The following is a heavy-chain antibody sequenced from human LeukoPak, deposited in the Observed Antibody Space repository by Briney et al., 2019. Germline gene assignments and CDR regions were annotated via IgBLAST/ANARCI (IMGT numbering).Heavy chain of an antibody. CDR3: ARGYGYQNFDY. J-gene: IGHJ4*02. CDR2: IYTSGNT. D-gene: IGHD5-24*01. Sequence: SETLSLTCTVSGGSINNYYWSWIRQPAGKGLEWIRRIYTSGNTNYNPSLKSRVTMSVDTSKNQFSVHLNSVTAADTAVYYCARGYGYQNFDYWGQGTLVTVSS. CDR1: GGSINNYY. V-gene: IGHV4-4*07.